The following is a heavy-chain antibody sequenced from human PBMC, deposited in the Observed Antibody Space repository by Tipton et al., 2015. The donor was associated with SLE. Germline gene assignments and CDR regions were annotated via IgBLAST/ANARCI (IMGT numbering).Heavy chain of an antibody. CDR3: ASAILWWSIDY. CDR1: GFTVSYDY. D-gene: IGHD4/OR15-4a*01. J-gene: IGHJ4*02. V-gene: IGHV3-66*01. Sequence: SLRLSCAASGFTVSYDYMTWVRQAPGKGREWVSSINSGGSTHYADSVKGRFVISRENSKNTLYLQMNSLRAEDTAVYYCASAILWWSIDYWGQGTLVTVSS. CDR2: INSGGST.